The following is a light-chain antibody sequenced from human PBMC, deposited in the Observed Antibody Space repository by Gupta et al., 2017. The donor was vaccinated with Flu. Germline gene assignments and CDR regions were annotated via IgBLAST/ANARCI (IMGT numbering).Light chain of an antibody. CDR2: DNN. J-gene: IGLJ2*01. Sequence: QSVLTQPPSVSAAPGQRVTISCSGSSSNIGSNYVSWYRHLPGTAPKLLIYDNNKRPSTIPDRFSGSKSGTSATLGITELQAGDEATYYCGTWDHKLTTVVFGGGTKLTVL. CDR1: SSNIGSNY. CDR3: GTWDHKLTTVV. V-gene: IGLV1-51*01.